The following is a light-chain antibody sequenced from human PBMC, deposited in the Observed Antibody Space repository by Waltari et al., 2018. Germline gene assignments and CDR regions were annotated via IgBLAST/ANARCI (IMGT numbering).Light chain of an antibody. CDR2: DDS. CDR3: QVWDSASDHYV. V-gene: IGLV3-21*02. Sequence: SYVLTQPPSVSVAPGETASITCGENHIGGRSVHWYQQKPGQAPVLIVYDDSGRPSAIPERFSGSNSGNTATLTISRVEAGDEADYYCQVWDSASDHYVFGTGTKVTAL. CDR1: HIGGRS. J-gene: IGLJ1*01.